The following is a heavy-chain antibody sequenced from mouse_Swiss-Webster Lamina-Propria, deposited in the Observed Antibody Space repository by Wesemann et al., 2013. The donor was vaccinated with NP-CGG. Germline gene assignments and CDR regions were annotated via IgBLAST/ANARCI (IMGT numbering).Heavy chain of an antibody. CDR1: GYTFTSYW. D-gene: IGHD1-1*01. J-gene: IGHJ3*01. CDR3: ARHGSSGGFAY. CDR2: INPSNGRT. Sequence: QVQLQQPGAELVKPGASVKLSCKASGYTFTSYWMHWVKQRPGQGLEWIGEINPSNGRTNYNEKFKSKATLTVDKSSSTAYMQLSSLTSEDSAVYYCARHGSSGGFAYWGQGTLVTVSA. V-gene: IGHV1S81*02.